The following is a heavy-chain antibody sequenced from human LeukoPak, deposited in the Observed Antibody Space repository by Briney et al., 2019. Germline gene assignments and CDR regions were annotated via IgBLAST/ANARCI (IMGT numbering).Heavy chain of an antibody. CDR3: ARAGGCYYDSSGYTPADAFNI. J-gene: IGHJ3*02. D-gene: IGHD3-22*01. CDR1: GGSISSYY. Sequence: PSETLSLTCTVSGGSISSYYWSWTRQPAGKGLEWIGRIYTSGSTNYNPSLKSRVTMSVDRSKNQFSLKLSSVTAADTAVYYCARAGGCYYDSSGYTPADAFNIWGQGTMVTVSS. CDR2: IYTSGST. V-gene: IGHV4-4*07.